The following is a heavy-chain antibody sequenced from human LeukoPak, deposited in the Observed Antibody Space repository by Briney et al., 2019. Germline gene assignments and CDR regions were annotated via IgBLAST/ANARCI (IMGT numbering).Heavy chain of an antibody. J-gene: IGHJ2*01. Sequence: GASVKVSCKVSGYTLTELSMHWVRQAPGKGLEWMGGFDPEDGETIYAQKFQGRVTMTEDTSTDTAYMELSSLRSEDTAVYYCATPGGSSIENWYFDLWGRGTLVTVSS. V-gene: IGHV1-24*01. CDR3: ATPGGSSIENWYFDL. CDR1: GYTLTELS. CDR2: FDPEDGET. D-gene: IGHD6-6*01.